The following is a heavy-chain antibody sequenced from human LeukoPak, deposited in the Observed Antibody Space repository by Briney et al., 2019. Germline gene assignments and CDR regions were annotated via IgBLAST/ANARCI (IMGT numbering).Heavy chain of an antibody. Sequence: SETLSLTCTVSGASISSYYWSWIRQPPGKGLEWIGYIYYSGSTNYNPSLKSRVTISVDTSKNQFSLKLSSVTAADTAVYYCARVWSIAARRWFDPWGQGTLVTVSS. J-gene: IGHJ5*02. D-gene: IGHD6-6*01. CDR2: IYYSGST. CDR3: ARVWSIAARRWFDP. CDR1: GASISSYY. V-gene: IGHV4-59*12.